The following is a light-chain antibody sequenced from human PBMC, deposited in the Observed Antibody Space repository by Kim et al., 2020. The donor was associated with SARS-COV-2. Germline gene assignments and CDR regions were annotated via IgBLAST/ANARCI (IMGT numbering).Light chain of an antibody. CDR2: YDS. V-gene: IGLV3-21*04. J-gene: IGLJ2*01. Sequence: APGKTARMTCGGNNIGDKHVHWYQQKPGQTPAGVIQYDSDRPSGIPERFSGSNSGNTATLTISRVEAGDEADYYCQVWDSTSDHVVFGGGTQLTVL. CDR1: NIGDKH. CDR3: QVWDSTSDHVV.